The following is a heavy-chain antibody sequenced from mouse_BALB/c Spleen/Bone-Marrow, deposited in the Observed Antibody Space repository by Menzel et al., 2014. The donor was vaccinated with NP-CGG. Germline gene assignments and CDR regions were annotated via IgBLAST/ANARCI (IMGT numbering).Heavy chain of an antibody. V-gene: IGHV1-9*01. CDR2: ILPGSGST. J-gene: IGHJ4*01. D-gene: IGHD1-1*01. CDR1: GYTSSSYW. Sequence: QVQLQQSGAELMKPGASVKLSCKATGYTSSSYWIEWVKQRPGHGLEWIGEILPGSGSTHYNEKFKGKHTIAANTSSNRADKQLSSLTTEDSAVYYCARGGYYGSSYETFAIDYWGPGTSVTVPS. CDR3: ARGGYYGSSYETFAIDY.